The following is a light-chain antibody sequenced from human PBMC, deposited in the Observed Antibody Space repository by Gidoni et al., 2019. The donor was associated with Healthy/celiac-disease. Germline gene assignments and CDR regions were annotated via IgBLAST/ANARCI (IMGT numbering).Light chain of an antibody. CDR1: QSLLHSNGYNY. V-gene: IGKV2-28*01. Sequence: IVMTQSPLSLPVTPGEPASISCRSSQSLLHSNGYNYLDWYLQKPGQSPQLLIYLGSNRASGVPDGFSGSGSGTDFTLKISRVEAEDVGVYYCMQALQTPTFGQGTKLEIK. CDR2: LGS. J-gene: IGKJ2*01. CDR3: MQALQTPT.